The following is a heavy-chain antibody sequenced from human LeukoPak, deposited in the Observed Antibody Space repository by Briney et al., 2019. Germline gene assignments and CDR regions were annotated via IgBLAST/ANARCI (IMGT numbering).Heavy chain of an antibody. J-gene: IGHJ4*02. CDR3: AKVFEQMTTTNYYFDY. V-gene: IGHV3-23*01. Sequence: WGSLRLSCAASGFTFSTYAMSWARQGPGKGLEWVSAISSSGAGTYYADSVKGRFTISRDNSKNTLYLQMNSLRAEDTAVYYCAKVFEQMTTTNYYFDYWGQGSLVTVSS. D-gene: IGHD4-11*01. CDR2: ISSSGAGT. CDR1: GFTFSTYA.